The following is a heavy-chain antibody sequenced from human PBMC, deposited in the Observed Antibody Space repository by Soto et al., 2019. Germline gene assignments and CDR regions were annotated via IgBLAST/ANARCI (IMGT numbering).Heavy chain of an antibody. J-gene: IGHJ6*02. D-gene: IGHD1-26*01. CDR3: ARDVEGVGVPGGMDV. V-gene: IGHV3-33*01. CDR2: IWYDGSNK. Sequence: QVQLVESGGGVVQPGRSLRLSCAASGFTFSSYGMHWVRQAPGKGLEWVAVIWYDGSNKYYADSVKGRFTISRDNSKNTLYLQMNSLRAEDTAVYYCARDVEGVGVPGGMDVWGQGTTVTVSS. CDR1: GFTFSSYG.